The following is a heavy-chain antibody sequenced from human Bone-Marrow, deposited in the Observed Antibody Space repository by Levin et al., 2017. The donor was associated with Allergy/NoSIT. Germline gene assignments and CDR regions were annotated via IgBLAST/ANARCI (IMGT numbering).Heavy chain of an antibody. CDR3: ARRGDSNGAFEY. Sequence: SGGSLRLSCAVSGVTFSSSHMNWIRQAPGKGLEWVSYISATGIINYADSVKGRFTTSRDNAKNSVILQMNSLRHEDTAVYYCARRGDSNGAFEYWGQGTLVIVSS. D-gene: IGHD4-11*01. J-gene: IGHJ4*02. CDR2: ISATGII. CDR1: GVTFSSSH. V-gene: IGHV3-69-1*02.